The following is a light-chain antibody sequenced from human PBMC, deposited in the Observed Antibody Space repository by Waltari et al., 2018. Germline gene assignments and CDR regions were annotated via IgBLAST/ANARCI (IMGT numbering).Light chain of an antibody. J-gene: IGKJ2*01. CDR3: QQYFTTNT. Sequence: DIVMTQSRDSLGVSLGERATIHCKSSQSLLYNADNKNYLAWHQQKPGRPPRLLISWASTRESGVPDRFSGSGSGTEFTLTISSLQAEDVAVYYCQQYFTTNTFGQGTRLDIK. CDR1: QSLLYNADNKNY. CDR2: WAS. V-gene: IGKV4-1*01.